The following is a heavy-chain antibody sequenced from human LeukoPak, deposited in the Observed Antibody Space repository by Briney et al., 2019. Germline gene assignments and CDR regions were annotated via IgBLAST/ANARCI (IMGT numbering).Heavy chain of an antibody. CDR1: GFTFSRYA. CDR3: ARGTSYYGSGSYYNEPMEN. J-gene: IGHJ4*02. Sequence: PGGSLRLSCAASGFTFSRYAMHWVRQGPGKGLEYVSAISDNGDSIYYENSVKGRFTISRDNSKNTLYLQMGSLRTEDMAIYYCARGTSYYGSGSYYNEPMENWGQGTLVTVSS. V-gene: IGHV3-64*01. CDR2: ISDNGDSI. D-gene: IGHD3-10*01.